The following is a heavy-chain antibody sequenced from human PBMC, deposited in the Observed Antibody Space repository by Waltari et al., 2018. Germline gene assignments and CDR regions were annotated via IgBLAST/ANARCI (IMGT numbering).Heavy chain of an antibody. CDR2: ISSSGSTI. CDR3: ASSRAAAETYNDAFDI. CDR1: GFTFSSYA. V-gene: IGHV3-48*04. D-gene: IGHD6-13*01. J-gene: IGHJ3*02. Sequence: EVQLLESGGGLVQPGGSLRLSCAASGFTFSSYAMSWIRQAPGKGLEWVSYISSSGSTIYYADSVKGRFTISRDNAKNALYLQMNSLRAEDTAVYYCASSRAAAETYNDAFDIWGQGTMVTVSS.